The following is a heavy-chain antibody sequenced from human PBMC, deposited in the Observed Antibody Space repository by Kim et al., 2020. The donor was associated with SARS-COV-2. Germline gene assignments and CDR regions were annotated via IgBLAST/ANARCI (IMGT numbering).Heavy chain of an antibody. CDR1: GFTFSSYW. CDR3: ARFGEYSGYALGEFDY. Sequence: GGSLRLSCAASGFTFSSYWMSWVRQAPGKGLEWVANIKQDGSEKYYVDSVKGRFTISRDNAKNSLYLQMNSLRDEDTAVYYCARFGEYSGYALGEFDYLGQGPLVTVSS. CDR2: IKQDGSEK. J-gene: IGHJ4*02. D-gene: IGHD5-12*01. V-gene: IGHV3-7*01.